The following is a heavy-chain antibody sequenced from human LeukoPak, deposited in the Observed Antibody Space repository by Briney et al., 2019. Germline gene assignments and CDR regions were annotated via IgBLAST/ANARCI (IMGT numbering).Heavy chain of an antibody. CDR1: GYSISSGYY. D-gene: IGHD2-15*01. CDR2: IYHSGST. CDR3: ARRACSGGSCYSQRGAFDI. V-gene: IGHV4-38-2*02. J-gene: IGHJ3*02. Sequence: PSETLSLTCTVAGYSISSGYYWGWIRQPPGKGLDWIGSIYHSGSTYYNPSLKSRVTMSVDTSKNQFSLRLSSVTAADTAVYSCARRACSGGSCYSQRGAFDIWGQGTMVTVSS.